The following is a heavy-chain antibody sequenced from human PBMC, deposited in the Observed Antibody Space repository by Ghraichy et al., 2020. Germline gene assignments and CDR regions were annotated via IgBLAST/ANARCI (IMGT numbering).Heavy chain of an antibody. CDR3: AKGAIGPSRRLDAFDI. Sequence: GESLNISCAASGFTFSSYAMSWVRQAPGKGLEWVSAISGSGGSTYYADSVKGRFTISRDNSKNTLYLQMNSLRAEDTAVYYCAKGAIGPSRRLDAFDIWGQGTMVTVSS. J-gene: IGHJ3*02. CDR2: ISGSGGST. CDR1: GFTFSSYA. D-gene: IGHD3-10*01. V-gene: IGHV3-23*01.